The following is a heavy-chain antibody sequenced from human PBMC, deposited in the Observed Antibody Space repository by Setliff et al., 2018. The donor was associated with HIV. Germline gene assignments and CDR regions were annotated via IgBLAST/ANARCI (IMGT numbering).Heavy chain of an antibody. CDR1: GFTFGPFW. CDR2: INSDGSII. Sequence: GGSLRLSCGASGFTFGPFWMHWVRQAPGKGLEWVSYINSDGSIITYGESVKGRFTISRDNAKNTLYLQMNSLRAEDTAVYYCARDRGYPDSFNIWGQGTVVTVSS. D-gene: IGHD3-10*01. J-gene: IGHJ3*02. CDR3: ARDRGYPDSFNI. V-gene: IGHV3-74*01.